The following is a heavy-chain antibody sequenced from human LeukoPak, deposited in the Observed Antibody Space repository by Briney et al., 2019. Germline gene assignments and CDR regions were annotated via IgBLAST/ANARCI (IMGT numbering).Heavy chain of an antibody. D-gene: IGHD3-3*01. CDR2: IKHDGSEK. J-gene: IGHJ4*02. V-gene: IGHV3-7*01. Sequence: GGSLRLSCAASGFIFTNYFMSWVRQAPGKGLEWVASIKHDGSEKYYVDSVRGRFTISRDNTMNSLYLQMSSLRAEDTAIYYCATDRGWRTSGYYLYYFEYWGQGTLVTFSS. CDR3: ATDRGWRTSGYYLYYFEY. CDR1: GFIFTNYF.